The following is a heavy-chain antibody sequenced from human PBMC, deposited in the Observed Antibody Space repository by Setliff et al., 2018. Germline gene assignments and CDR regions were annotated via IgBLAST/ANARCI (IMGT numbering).Heavy chain of an antibody. CDR3: ARGDFHGVTNL. CDR2: ITPFNGNT. Sequence: ASVKVSCKASGYTFTYRYLHWVRQAPGQALEWMGWITPFNGNTNYAQKFQDRVTITADESTSTAYMELSSLRSEDTAVYYCARGDFHGVTNLWGQGTLVTVSS. V-gene: IGHV1-45*02. J-gene: IGHJ4*02. D-gene: IGHD4-4*01. CDR1: GYTFTYRY.